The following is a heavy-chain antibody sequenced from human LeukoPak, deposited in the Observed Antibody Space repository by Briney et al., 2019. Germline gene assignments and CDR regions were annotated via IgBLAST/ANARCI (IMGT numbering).Heavy chain of an antibody. CDR2: INAGNGNT. Sequence: GASVKVSCKASGYTFTSYAMHWVRQAPGQRLEWMGWINAGNGNTKYSQKFQGRVTITRDTSASTAYMELSSLRSEDTAVYYCARGMGIPYYYYGMDVWGQGTTVTVSS. V-gene: IGHV1-3*01. CDR3: ARGMGIPYYYYGMDV. CDR1: GYTFTSYA. J-gene: IGHJ6*02. D-gene: IGHD7-27*01.